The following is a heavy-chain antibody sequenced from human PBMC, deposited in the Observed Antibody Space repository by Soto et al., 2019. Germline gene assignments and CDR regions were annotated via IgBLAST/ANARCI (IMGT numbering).Heavy chain of an antibody. CDR1: GVTLSDVW. J-gene: IGHJ1*01. CDR3: SHGYYQYFEA. Sequence: PGGSLRLSCAVSGVTLSDVWMNWVRQAPGKGPEWVGRIKSQTDGGTLDYAAPVKDRFTISRDDSQNTLYLQMNSLKTEDTAGYYCSHGYYQYFEAWGQGTLVTVSS. CDR2: IKSQTDGGTL. D-gene: IGHD5-18*01. V-gene: IGHV3-15*07.